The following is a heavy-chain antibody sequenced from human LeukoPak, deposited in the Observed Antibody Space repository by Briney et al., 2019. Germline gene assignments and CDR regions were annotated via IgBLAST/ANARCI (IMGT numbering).Heavy chain of an antibody. CDR1: GGSISSYY. CDR3: ARVSSSWYQDWYFDR. Sequence: SETLSLTCTVSGGSISSYYWSWIRQPAGKGLEWIGRIYISGSPNYNPSLKSRVTMSVDTSKNQFSLKLTSVTAADTAVYYCARVSSSWYQDWYFDRWGRGTLVTVSS. D-gene: IGHD6-13*01. V-gene: IGHV4-4*07. J-gene: IGHJ2*01. CDR2: IYISGSP.